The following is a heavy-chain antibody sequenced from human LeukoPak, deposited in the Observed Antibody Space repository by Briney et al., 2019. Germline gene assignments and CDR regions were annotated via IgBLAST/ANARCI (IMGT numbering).Heavy chain of an antibody. CDR2: IWYDGSNK. V-gene: IGHV3-33*01. CDR3: ARDESISSWSVDY. Sequence: PGRSLRLSCAASGFTFSSYGVHWVRQAPGKGLEWVAVIWYDGSNKYYADSVKGRFTISRDNSKNTLYLQMNSLRAEDMAVYYCARDESISSWSVDYWGQGTLVTVSS. CDR1: GFTFSSYG. D-gene: IGHD6-13*01. J-gene: IGHJ4*02.